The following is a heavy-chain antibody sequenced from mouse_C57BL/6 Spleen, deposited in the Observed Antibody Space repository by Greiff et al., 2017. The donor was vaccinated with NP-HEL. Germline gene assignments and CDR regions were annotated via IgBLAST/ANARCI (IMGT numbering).Heavy chain of an antibody. CDR2: ISNGGGST. D-gene: IGHD1-1*01. CDR3: ASDANYYGSSPAWFAY. Sequence: EVKLVESGGGLVQPGGSLKLSCAASGFTFSDYYMYWVRQTPEKRLEWVAYISNGGGSTYYPDTVKGRFTISRDNAKNTLYLQMSRLKSEDTAMYYCASDANYYGSSPAWFAYWGQGTLVTVSA. V-gene: IGHV5-12*01. CDR1: GFTFSDYY. J-gene: IGHJ3*01.